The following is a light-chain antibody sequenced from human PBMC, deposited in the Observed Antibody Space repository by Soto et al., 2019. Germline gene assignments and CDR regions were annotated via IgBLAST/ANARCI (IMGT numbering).Light chain of an antibody. Sequence: EIVMTQSPATLSVSPGEGATLSCRASQNVDSNLAWFQQKPGQAPRLLIYGTSTRATDIPARFSGSGSGTEFTLTISSLQSEDFAVYYCQHSTQWSLTFGGGTKVDIK. V-gene: IGKV3-15*01. J-gene: IGKJ4*01. CDR2: GTS. CDR3: QHSTQWSLT. CDR1: QNVDSN.